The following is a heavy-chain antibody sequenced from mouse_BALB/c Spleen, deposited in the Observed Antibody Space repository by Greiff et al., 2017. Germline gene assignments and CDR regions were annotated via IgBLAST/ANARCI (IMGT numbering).Heavy chain of an antibody. CDR1: GFSLTSYG. V-gene: IGHV2-9*02. J-gene: IGHJ3*01. CDR2: IWAGGST. Sequence: VQLVESGPGLVAPSQSLSITCTVSGFSLTSYGVHWVRQPPGKGLEWLGVIWAGGSTNYNSALMSRLSISKDNSKSQVFLKMNSLQTDDTAMYYCARESDYDWFAYWGQGTLVTVSA. D-gene: IGHD2-4*01. CDR3: ARESDYDWFAY.